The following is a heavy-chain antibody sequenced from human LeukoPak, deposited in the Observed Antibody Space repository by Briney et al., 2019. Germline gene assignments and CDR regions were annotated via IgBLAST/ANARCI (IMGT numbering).Heavy chain of an antibody. V-gene: IGHV3-74*01. CDR2: SNGDGSST. CDR1: GFTFSSYW. CDR3: ARVQGLDFRWYFDL. J-gene: IGHJ2*01. Sequence: GGSLRLSCAASGFTFSSYWMHWVRQAPGKGLLWVSRSNGDGSSTAYADSVKGRFTISRDNDKNTLYLQMNSLRAEDAALYYCARVQGLDFRWYFDLWGRGTLVTVSS.